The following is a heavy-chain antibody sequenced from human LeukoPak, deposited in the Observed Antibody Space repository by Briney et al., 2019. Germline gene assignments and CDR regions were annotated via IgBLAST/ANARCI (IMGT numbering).Heavy chain of an antibody. CDR3: ARDASSGSYDY. D-gene: IGHD1-26*01. CDR2: IKQGGSEK. V-gene: IGHV3-7*01. CDR1: GFTFSSYW. J-gene: IGHJ4*02. Sequence: GGSLRLSCAASGFTFSSYWMSWVRQAPGKGLEWVANIKQGGSEKYYVDSVKGRFTISRDNAKNPLYLQMNSLRAEDTAVYYCARDASSGSYDYWGQGTLVTVSS.